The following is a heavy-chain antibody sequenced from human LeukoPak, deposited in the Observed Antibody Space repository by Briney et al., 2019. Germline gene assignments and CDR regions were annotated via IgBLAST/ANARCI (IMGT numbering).Heavy chain of an antibody. Sequence: SVKVSCKGSGGTFSSYAISWVRQAPGQGLEWMGGFIPIFGTASYAQKFQGRVTITADKSTSTAYMELSSLRSEDTAVYYCARVPQQLKRRYYYYYMDVWDKGTTVTVSS. CDR3: ARVPQQLKRRYYYYYMDV. D-gene: IGHD6-13*01. CDR1: GGTFSSYA. J-gene: IGHJ6*03. CDR2: FIPIFGTA. V-gene: IGHV1-69*06.